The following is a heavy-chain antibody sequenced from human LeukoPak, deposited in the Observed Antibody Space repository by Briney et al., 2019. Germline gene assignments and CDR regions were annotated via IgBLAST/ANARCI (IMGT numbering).Heavy chain of an antibody. D-gene: IGHD1-26*01. CDR1: GFTFSSYA. Sequence: GGSLTLSCAPSGFTFSSYAMHWVRQAPGKGLEWVAVISYDGSNKYYADSVKGRFTISRDNSKNTLYLQMNSLRAEDTAVYYCASGVVGANVFDYWGQGTLVTVSS. J-gene: IGHJ4*02. CDR2: ISYDGSNK. V-gene: IGHV3-30*04. CDR3: ASGVVGANVFDY.